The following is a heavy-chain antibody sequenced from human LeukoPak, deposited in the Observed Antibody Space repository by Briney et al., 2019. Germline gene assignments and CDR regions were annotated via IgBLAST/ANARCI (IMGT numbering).Heavy chain of an antibody. CDR2: ISYDGNNK. Sequence: GRSLRLSCAASGFIFSSYAMHWVRQAPGKGLEWVAVISYDGNNKYYADSVKGRFTVSRDNSKNTLYLQMDSLRAEDTAVHYCAREDPNDTLTGYPPDYWGQGTLVTVSS. J-gene: IGHJ4*02. V-gene: IGHV3-30*04. D-gene: IGHD3-9*01. CDR1: GFIFSSYA. CDR3: AREDPNDTLTGYPPDY.